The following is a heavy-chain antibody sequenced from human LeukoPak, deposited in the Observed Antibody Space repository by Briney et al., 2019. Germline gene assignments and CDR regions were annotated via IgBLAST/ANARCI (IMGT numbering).Heavy chain of an antibody. CDR2: IRSKAYGGTT. CDR1: GFTFGDYA. D-gene: IGHD2-15*01. Sequence: GGSLRLSCTASGFTFGDYAMSWVRQAPGKGLEWVGFIRSKAYGGTTEYAASVKGRFTISRDDSKSIAYLQMNSLKTEDTAVYYCTREVDCSGGSCYSGAFDIWGQGTMVTVSS. CDR3: TREVDCSGGSCYSGAFDI. V-gene: IGHV3-49*04. J-gene: IGHJ3*02.